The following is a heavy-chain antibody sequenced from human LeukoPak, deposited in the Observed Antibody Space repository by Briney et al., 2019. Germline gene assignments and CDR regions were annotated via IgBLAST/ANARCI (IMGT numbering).Heavy chain of an antibody. CDR3: AKTTTGYSSGRFPGWPVDY. V-gene: IGHV3-23*01. J-gene: IGHJ4*02. CDR2: IFGSGGST. CDR1: GFTFSSYA. D-gene: IGHD6-19*01. Sequence: PGGSLRLSCAASGFTFSSYAMYWVRQAPGKGPEWVSGIFGSGGSTHYADSVKGRFTISRDNSKNTVYLQMNSLGAEDTAVYYCAKTTTGYSSGRFPGWPVDYWGQGTLVTVSS.